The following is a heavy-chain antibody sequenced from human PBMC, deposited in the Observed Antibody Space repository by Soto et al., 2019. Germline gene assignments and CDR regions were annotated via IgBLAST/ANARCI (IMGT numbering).Heavy chain of an antibody. D-gene: IGHD1-1*01. CDR3: ATEPRRDEYFQH. CDR1: GFTFYDYT. CDR2: ISWDGGST. V-gene: IGHV3-43*01. Sequence: LRLSFAASGFTFYDYTMHWVRQAPGKGLEWVSLISWDGGSTYYADSVKGRFTISRDNSKKSLYLQMNSLRTEDTALYYCATEPRRDEYFQHWGQGTLVTVSS. J-gene: IGHJ1*01.